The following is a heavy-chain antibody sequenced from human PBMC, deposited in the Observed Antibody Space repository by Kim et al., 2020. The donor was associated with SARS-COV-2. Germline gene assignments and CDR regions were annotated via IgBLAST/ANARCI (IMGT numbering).Heavy chain of an antibody. J-gene: IGHJ6*03. CDR2: IKQDGSEK. D-gene: IGHD3-3*01. CDR3: ARDQSRITIFGVVINYYYMDV. V-gene: IGHV3-7*01. Sequence: GGSLRLSCAASGFTFSSYWMSWVRQSPGKGLEWVANIKQDGSEKYYVDSVKGRFTISRDNTKNSLYLQMNSLRAKDTAVYYCARDQSRITIFGVVINYYYMDVWGKGPTFTVSS. CDR1: GFTFSSYW.